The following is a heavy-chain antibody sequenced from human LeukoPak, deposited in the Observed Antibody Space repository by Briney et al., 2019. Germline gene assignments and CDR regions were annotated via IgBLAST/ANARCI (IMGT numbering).Heavy chain of an antibody. V-gene: IGHV3-48*03. CDR3: ARVAPYYDSSGYYFSHFDD. CDR2: ISSSGSTI. D-gene: IGHD3-22*01. J-gene: IGHJ4*02. Sequence: PGGSLRLSCAASGFTFSSYEMNWVRQAPGKGLEWVSYISSSGSTIYYADSVKGRFTISRDNAKNSLYLQMNSLRAEDTAVYYCARVAPYYDSSGYYFSHFDDWGQGTLVTVSS. CDR1: GFTFSSYE.